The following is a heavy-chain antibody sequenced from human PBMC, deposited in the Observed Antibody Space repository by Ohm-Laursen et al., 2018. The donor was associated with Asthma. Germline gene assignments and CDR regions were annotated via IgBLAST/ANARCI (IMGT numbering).Heavy chain of an antibody. V-gene: IGHV4-31*03. D-gene: IGHD3-9*01. CDR1: GGSISSGSYY. CDR3: VREDFDWPPGYCDY. J-gene: IGHJ4*02. CDR2: IYYSGST. Sequence: ILSLTCTVSGGSISSGSYYWSWIRQHPGKGLEWIGYIYYSGSTYYNPSLKSRVTISIDTSKNQFSLKLSSVTAADTAVYYCVREDFDWPPGYCDYWGQGTLVTVSS.